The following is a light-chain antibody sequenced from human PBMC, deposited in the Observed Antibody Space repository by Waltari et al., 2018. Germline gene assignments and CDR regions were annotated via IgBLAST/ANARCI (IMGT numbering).Light chain of an antibody. CDR1: SSNIGAGYD. J-gene: IGLJ2*01. Sequence: QSVLTQPPSVSGAPGQRVSLSCTGSSSNIGAGYDVHWYQQIPGTAPKLLIYGSNTRPSGVPDRFSGSKSAPSACVTITGLKAEDDGDYSCQSSDISRTVVFGGGTKLTVL. CDR2: GSN. CDR3: QSSDISRTVV. V-gene: IGLV1-40*01.